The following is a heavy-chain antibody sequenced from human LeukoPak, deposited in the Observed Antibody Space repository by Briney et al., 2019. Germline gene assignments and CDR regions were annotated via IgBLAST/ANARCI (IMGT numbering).Heavy chain of an antibody. Sequence: PSETLSLTCTVSGGSISSYYWSWIRQPPGKGLEWIGYIYYSRSTNYNPSLKSRVTVSVDTSKNQFSLKLSSVTAADTAVYYCARGDRAASGYDYWGQGTLVTVSS. J-gene: IGHJ4*02. D-gene: IGHD3-22*01. CDR3: ARGDRAASGYDY. V-gene: IGHV4-59*12. CDR2: IYYSRST. CDR1: GGSISSYY.